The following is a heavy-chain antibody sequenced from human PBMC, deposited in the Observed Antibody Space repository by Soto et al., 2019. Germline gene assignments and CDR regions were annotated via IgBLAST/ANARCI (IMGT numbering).Heavy chain of an antibody. CDR1: GGTFSSYA. V-gene: IGHV1-69*12. J-gene: IGHJ6*02. D-gene: IGHD1-26*01. CDR3: ARSVGVLDRHGMDV. Sequence: QVQLVQSGAEVKKPGSSVKVSCKASGGTFSSYAISWERQAPGQGLEWMGGISPIYGTANYAQKFQGRVTITADESXXTXYMXXXXXXXXXTXXXYCARSVGVLDRHGMDVWGQGTTVTVSS. CDR2: ISPIYGTA.